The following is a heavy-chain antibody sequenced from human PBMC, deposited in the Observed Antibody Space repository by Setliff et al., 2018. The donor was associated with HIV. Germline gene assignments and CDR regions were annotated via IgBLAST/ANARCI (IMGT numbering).Heavy chain of an antibody. CDR2: ISVHNDNS. Sequence: ASVKVSCKASTNTFLNYGISWVRQAPGQGLECMGWISVHNDNSNYAQRFRDRVTMTTDIPTSTAYMELRGLRSDDTAVYYCARDVGYCTATSCQTGFDYWGQGTLVTVSS. V-gene: IGHV1-18*01. D-gene: IGHD2-8*02. CDR1: TNTFLNYG. CDR3: ARDVGYCTATSCQTGFDY. J-gene: IGHJ4*02.